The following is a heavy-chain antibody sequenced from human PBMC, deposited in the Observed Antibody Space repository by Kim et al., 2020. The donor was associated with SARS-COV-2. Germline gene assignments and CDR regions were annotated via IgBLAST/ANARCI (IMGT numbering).Heavy chain of an antibody. D-gene: IGHD2-2*01. Sequence: GADKHYVGSVKGRFTLSRDNAKNSLYLQMNGLRAEDTAVYYCARWTSTSYYWGQGTLVTVSS. V-gene: IGHV3-7*01. CDR2: GADK. CDR3: ARWTSTSYY. J-gene: IGHJ4*02.